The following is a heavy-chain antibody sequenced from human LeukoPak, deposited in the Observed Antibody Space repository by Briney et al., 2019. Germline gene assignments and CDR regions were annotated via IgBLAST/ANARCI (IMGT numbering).Heavy chain of an antibody. Sequence: ASVKVSCKASGYTFTSYDINWVRQATGQGLEWMGWMNPNSGNTGYAQKFQGRVTMTRNTSISTAYMGLSSLRSEDTAVYYCARTGMTMVPKIDYWGQGTLVTVSS. V-gene: IGHV1-8*01. J-gene: IGHJ4*02. D-gene: IGHD4/OR15-4a*01. CDR3: ARTGMTMVPKIDY. CDR2: MNPNSGNT. CDR1: GYTFTSYD.